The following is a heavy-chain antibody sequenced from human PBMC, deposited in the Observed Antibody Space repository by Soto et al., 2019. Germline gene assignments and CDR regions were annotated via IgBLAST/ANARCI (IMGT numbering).Heavy chain of an antibody. CDR2: IYDSVNT. D-gene: IGHD3-9*01. CDR3: ARVDHRGYFAILTDY. V-gene: IGHV4-31*03. CDR1: GDSLISGGHY. Sequence: SETLSLTCTVSGDSLISGGHYWSWIRQHPGKGLEWIGHIYDSVNTYYSPSLRSRVTISADMSKNQFSLNLRSVTAADTAVYYCARVDHRGYFAILTDYWGQGTLVTVSS. J-gene: IGHJ4*02.